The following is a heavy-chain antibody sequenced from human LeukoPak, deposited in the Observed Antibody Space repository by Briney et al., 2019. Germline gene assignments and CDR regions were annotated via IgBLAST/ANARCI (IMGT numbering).Heavy chain of an antibody. CDR1: GGSFSGYY. V-gene: IGHV4-34*01. CDR3: ATGPSYAYGWGSYRPPLDY. Sequence: PSETLSLTCAVYGGSFSGYYWSWLRQPPGKGLEWIGEINHSGSTNYNPSLKSRVTISVDTSKNQFSLKLSSVTAADTAVYYCATGPSYAYGWGSYRPPLDYWGQGTLVTVSS. D-gene: IGHD3-16*02. CDR2: INHSGST. J-gene: IGHJ4*02.